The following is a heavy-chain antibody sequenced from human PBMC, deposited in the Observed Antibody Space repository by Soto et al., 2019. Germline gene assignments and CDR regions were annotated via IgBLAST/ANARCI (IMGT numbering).Heavy chain of an antibody. CDR2: IKSKTDGGTI. CDR1: GFTFSHAW. CDR3: TASYRDYVGSAFDS. Sequence: QLVVSGGGLVKPGGSLRLSCAASGFTFSHAWMNWVRQAPGKGLEWVGRIKSKTDGGTIDYAAPVKGRFTISRDDSENTLYLQMNSLKTEDTAVYYCTASYRDYVGSAFDSWGQGTMVTVSS. V-gene: IGHV3-15*07. D-gene: IGHD4-17*01. J-gene: IGHJ3*02.